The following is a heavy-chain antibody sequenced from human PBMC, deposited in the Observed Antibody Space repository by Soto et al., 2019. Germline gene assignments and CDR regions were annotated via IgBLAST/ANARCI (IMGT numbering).Heavy chain of an antibody. CDR1: GGSISISNW. CDR3: ARDHIVVVPAASPSYYYYGMDV. CDR2: IYHSGST. J-gene: IGHJ6*02. V-gene: IGHV4-4*02. Sequence: ETLSLTCAVSGGSISISNWWSWVRQPPGKGLEWIGEIYHSGSTNYNPSLKSRVTISVDKSKNQFSLKLSSVTAADTAVYYCARDHIVVVPAASPSYYYYGMDVWGQGTTVTVSS. D-gene: IGHD2-2*01.